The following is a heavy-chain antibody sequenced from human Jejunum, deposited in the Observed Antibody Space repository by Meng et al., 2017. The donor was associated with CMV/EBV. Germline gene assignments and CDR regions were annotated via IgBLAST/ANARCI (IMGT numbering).Heavy chain of an antibody. CDR1: GYTLTADF. CDR3: VTYSGSSRWFGP. V-gene: IGHV1-2*02. J-gene: IGHJ5*02. CDR2: INSNSGAT. D-gene: IGHD1-26*01. Sequence: ASGYTLTADFMLWVRQAPGKGLGWMGWINSNSGATNYAPKFQGRVTMTRDTSISTVYMDLSSLRSDDTAVYYCVTYSGSSRWFGPWGQGTLVTSPQ.